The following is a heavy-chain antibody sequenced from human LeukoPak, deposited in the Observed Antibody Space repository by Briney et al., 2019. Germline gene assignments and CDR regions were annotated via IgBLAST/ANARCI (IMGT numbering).Heavy chain of an antibody. CDR3: ARIYSSSWFLNWFDP. CDR2: IYYSGST. D-gene: IGHD6-13*01. Sequence: SETLSLTCAVSGGSISSYYWSWIRQSPGKGLEWIGYIYYSGSTYYNPSLKSRVTISVDTSKNQFSLKLNSVTAADTAVYYCARIYSSSWFLNWFDPWGQGTLVTVSS. V-gene: IGHV4-59*08. J-gene: IGHJ5*02. CDR1: GGSISSYY.